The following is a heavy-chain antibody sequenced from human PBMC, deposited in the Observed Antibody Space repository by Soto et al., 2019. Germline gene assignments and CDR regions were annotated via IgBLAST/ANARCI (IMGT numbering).Heavy chain of an antibody. CDR1: GFTFSSYA. CDR3: AKSGVVVTAILHDY. J-gene: IGHJ4*02. V-gene: IGHV3-23*01. CDR2: ISGSGGST. Sequence: GGSLRLSCAASGFTFSSYAMSWVRQAPGMGLEWVSAISGSGGSTYYADSVKGRFTISRDNSKNTLYLQMNSLRAEDTAVYYCAKSGVVVTAILHDYWGQGTLVTVSS. D-gene: IGHD2-21*02.